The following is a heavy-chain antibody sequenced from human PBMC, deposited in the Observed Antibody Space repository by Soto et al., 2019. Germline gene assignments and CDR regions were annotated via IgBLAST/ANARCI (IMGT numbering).Heavy chain of an antibody. D-gene: IGHD6-19*01. CDR2: ISDTGGTT. CDR3: AKVYISGWSPGRARDFDI. V-gene: IGHV3-23*01. CDR1: GFTFSSYA. Sequence: EVQLLESGGGLVQPGGSLRLSCAASGFTFSSYAMSWVRQAPGKGLEWVTVISDTGGTTYYADSVKGRLTISRDNSKNTLNLQMKSLRAEDTAVYYCAKVYISGWSPGRARDFDIWGQGTLVTVSS. J-gene: IGHJ3*02.